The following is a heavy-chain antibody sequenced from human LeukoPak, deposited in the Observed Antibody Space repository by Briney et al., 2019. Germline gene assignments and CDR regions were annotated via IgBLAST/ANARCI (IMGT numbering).Heavy chain of an antibody. CDR2: IYYSGST. D-gene: IGHD5-18*01. CDR1: GGSISSGDYY. Sequence: SQTLSLTCTVSGGSISSGDYYWSWIRQPPGKGLECIGYIYYSGSTYYNPSLKSRVTISVDTSKNQFSLKLSSVTAADTAVYYCARGVDTAMYNYYAMDVWGQGTTVTVSS. V-gene: IGHV4-30-4*01. J-gene: IGHJ6*02. CDR3: ARGVDTAMYNYYAMDV.